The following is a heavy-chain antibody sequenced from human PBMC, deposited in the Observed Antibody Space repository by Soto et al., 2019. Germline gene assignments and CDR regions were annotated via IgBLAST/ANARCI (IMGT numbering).Heavy chain of an antibody. J-gene: IGHJ4*02. CDR3: ARVYSGSYSDY. V-gene: IGHV4-34*12. Sequence: SETLSLTCAVYGGSFSGYDWSWIRQPPGKGLEWIGEIFHSGSTNRNPSLKTRVTISVDKSKNQFSLKLSSVTAADTAVYYCARVYSGSYSDYWGQGTLVTVSS. CDR1: GGSFSGYD. D-gene: IGHD1-26*01. CDR2: IFHSGST.